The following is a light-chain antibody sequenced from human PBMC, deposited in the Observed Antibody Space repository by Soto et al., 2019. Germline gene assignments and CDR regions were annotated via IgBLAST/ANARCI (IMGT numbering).Light chain of an antibody. V-gene: IGKV1-39*01. Sequence: DIPMTQSPSSLSASVGDRVTITCRASQTITGYLNWYQQRPGKAPKLLIYAASSLQSGVPSRFSGCGSGTDFTLTINSLQPEDFATYYCQQSHGIPYTFGQGTKLEIK. J-gene: IGKJ2*01. CDR3: QQSHGIPYT. CDR2: AAS. CDR1: QTITGY.